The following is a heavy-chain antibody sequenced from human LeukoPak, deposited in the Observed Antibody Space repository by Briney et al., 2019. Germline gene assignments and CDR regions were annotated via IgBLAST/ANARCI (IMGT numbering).Heavy chain of an antibody. V-gene: IGHV1-18*01. Sequence: GASVKVSCKASGYTFTIYGINWVRQAPGQGLEWMGWISAYNGDTNFAQNFQGRVTMTTDTSTSTAYMELRSLRSDDTAVYYCARDYYDNSGYYSHSGGYWGQGTLVTVSS. CDR1: GYTFTIYG. CDR2: ISAYNGDT. D-gene: IGHD3-22*01. J-gene: IGHJ4*02. CDR3: ARDYYDNSGYYSHSGGY.